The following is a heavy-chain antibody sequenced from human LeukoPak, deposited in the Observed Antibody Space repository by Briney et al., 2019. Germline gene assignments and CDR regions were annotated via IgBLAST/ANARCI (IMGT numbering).Heavy chain of an antibody. CDR3: ARSTVSRGWWFDP. CDR1: GGTFSSYA. CDR2: FIPIFGTA. J-gene: IGHJ5*02. V-gene: IGHV1-69*13. D-gene: IGHD4-11*01. Sequence: AASVKVSCKASGGTFSSYAISWVRQAPGQGLKWMGGFIPIFGTANYAQKFQGRVTITADESTRTAYMELSSLRSEDTAVYYCARSTVSRGWWFDPWGQGTLVTVSS.